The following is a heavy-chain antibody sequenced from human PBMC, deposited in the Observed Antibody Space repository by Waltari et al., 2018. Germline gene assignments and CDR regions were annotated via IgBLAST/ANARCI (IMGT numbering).Heavy chain of an antibody. CDR3: VREVVGTDNWFDP. Sequence: EVDLVESGGGLVKPGGSLRLSCAASGFTFTSYPIHWVRQAPGKGLGWVSSISSQSSYIYYADSVKGRFTIFRDNAKNSLYLQMSSLRVDDTAVYYCVREVVGTDNWFDPWGQGTLVTVSS. D-gene: IGHD2-21*02. J-gene: IGHJ5*02. V-gene: IGHV3-21*01. CDR2: ISSQSSYI. CDR1: GFTFTSYP.